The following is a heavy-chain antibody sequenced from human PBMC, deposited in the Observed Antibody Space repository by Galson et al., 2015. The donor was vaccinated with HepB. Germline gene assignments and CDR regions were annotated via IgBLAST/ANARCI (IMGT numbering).Heavy chain of an antibody. CDR3: ARDRAVAGYYYYGMDV. J-gene: IGHJ6*02. CDR1: GYTFTSYA. CDR2: INAGNGNT. D-gene: IGHD6-19*01. Sequence: SVKVSCKASGYTFTSYAMHWVRQAPGQRLEWMGWINAGNGNTKYSQKFQGRVTITRDTSASTAYMELSSLRSEDTAVYYCARDRAVAGYYYYGMDVWGQGTTVTVSS. V-gene: IGHV1-3*01.